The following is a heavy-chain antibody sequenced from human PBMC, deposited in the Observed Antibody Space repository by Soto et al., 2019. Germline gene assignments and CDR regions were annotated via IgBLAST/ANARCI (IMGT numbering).Heavy chain of an antibody. Sequence: SETLSLTCTVSGGSISSDDYYWSWIRQPPGKGLEWIGYIYYSGSAYYTPSLQSRVSISIDTSKNQFSLKLTSVTATDTAVYFFARGAALNTYYTYSGMDVWGQGTTVTVSS. CDR1: GGSISSDDYY. J-gene: IGHJ6*02. CDR3: ARGAALNTYYTYSGMDV. V-gene: IGHV4-30-4*01. D-gene: IGHD6-25*01. CDR2: IYYSGSA.